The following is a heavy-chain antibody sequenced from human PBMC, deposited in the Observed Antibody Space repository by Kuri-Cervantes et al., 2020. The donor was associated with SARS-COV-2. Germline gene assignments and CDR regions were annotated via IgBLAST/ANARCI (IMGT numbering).Heavy chain of an antibody. CDR3: ARGLSWTYGGAFDI. D-gene: IGHD3/OR15-3a*01. J-gene: IGHJ3*02. V-gene: IGHV1-2*04. CDR1: GYTFKNYY. CDR2: INPNSGGT. Sequence: ASVKVSCKASGYTFKNYYMHWVRQAPGQRLEWMGWINPNSGGTNYAQKFQGCVTMTRDTSISTAYMELSRLRSDDTAVYYCARGLSWTYGGAFDIWGQGTMVTVSS.